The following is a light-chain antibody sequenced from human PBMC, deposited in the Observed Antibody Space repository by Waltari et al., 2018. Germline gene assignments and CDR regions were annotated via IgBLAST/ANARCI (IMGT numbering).Light chain of an antibody. Sequence: EIVMTQSPATLSGSPGERATLSCRASQSVSSNLAWYQQKPGQAPRPLIYGASTGATGIPARFSGSGSGTEFTLTISSLQSEDFAVYYCQQYNNWPPYTFGQGTKLEIK. CDR3: QQYNNWPPYT. CDR1: QSVSSN. J-gene: IGKJ2*01. V-gene: IGKV3-15*01. CDR2: GAS.